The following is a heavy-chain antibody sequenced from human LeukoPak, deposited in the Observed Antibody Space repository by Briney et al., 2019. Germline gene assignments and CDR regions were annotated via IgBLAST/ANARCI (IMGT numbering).Heavy chain of an antibody. CDR2: INNSGST. CDR1: GGSIRSNSFY. CDR3: ARAARMRQVGPRWLDP. D-gene: IGHD1-26*01. V-gene: IGHV4-39*07. J-gene: IGHJ5*02. Sequence: PSETLSLTCTVSGGSIRSNSFYWSWIRQLPGKGQEWIGEINNSGSTNYNPSLKSRVTISVDTSKNQISLKLNAVTAADTAIYYCARAARMRQVGPRWLDPWGQGTLVTVSS.